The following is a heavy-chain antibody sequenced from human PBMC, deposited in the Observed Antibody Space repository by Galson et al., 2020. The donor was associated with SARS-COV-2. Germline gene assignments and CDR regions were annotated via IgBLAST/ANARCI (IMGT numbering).Heavy chain of an antibody. D-gene: IGHD3-3*01. Sequence: SGPTLVKPTQTLTLTCTFSGFSLSSSGMCVSWIRQPPGKALEWLARIDWDGDKHYSTSLKTRFTISKDTSKNQVVLIMTNMDPVDTATYYCARTFITTSASRTFDYWGQGTPVTVFS. CDR2: IDWDGDK. CDR3: ARTFITTSASRTFDY. J-gene: IGHJ4*02. V-gene: IGHV2-70*11. CDR1: GFSLSSSGMC.